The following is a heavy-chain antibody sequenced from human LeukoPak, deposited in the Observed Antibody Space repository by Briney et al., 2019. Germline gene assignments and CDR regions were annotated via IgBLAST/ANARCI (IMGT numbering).Heavy chain of an antibody. J-gene: IGHJ4*02. CDR3: ARGFLKYSSGWYGDY. D-gene: IGHD6-19*01. CDR2: IWYDGSNK. CDR1: GFTFSSYG. V-gene: IGHV3-33*08. Sequence: PGRSLRLSCAASGFTFSSYGMHWVRQAPGKGLEWVAIIWYDGSNKYYADSVKGRFTISRDNSENTLYLQMNSLRAEDTAVYYCARGFLKYSSGWYGDYWGQGTLVTVSS.